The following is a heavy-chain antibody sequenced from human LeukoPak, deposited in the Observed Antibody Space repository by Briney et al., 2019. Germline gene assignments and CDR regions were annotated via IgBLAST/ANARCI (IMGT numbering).Heavy chain of an antibody. CDR2: IYYSGST. J-gene: IGHJ3*02. CDR3: AGVDTAMVTDAFDI. CDR1: GGSISSGDYY. V-gene: IGHV4-30-4*01. D-gene: IGHD5-18*01. Sequence: SETLSLTCTVSGGSISSGDYYWSWIRQPPGKGLEWLGYIYYSGSTYYNPSLKSRVTISVDTSKNQFSLKLSSVTAADTAVYYCAGVDTAMVTDAFDIWGQGTMVTVSS.